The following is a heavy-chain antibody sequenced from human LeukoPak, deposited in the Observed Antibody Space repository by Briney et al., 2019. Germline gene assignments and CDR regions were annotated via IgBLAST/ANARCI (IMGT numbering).Heavy chain of an antibody. CDR1: GGSISSYY. CDR3: ARVMRGTRWYFDY. D-gene: IGHD1-14*01. Sequence: SETLSLTCTVSGGSISSYYWSWIRQPPGKGLEWIGYIYYSGSTNYNPSLKSRVTISVDTSKNQFSLKLSSVTAADTAVYYCARVMRGTRWYFDYWGQGTLVTVSS. J-gene: IGHJ4*02. V-gene: IGHV4-59*01. CDR2: IYYSGST.